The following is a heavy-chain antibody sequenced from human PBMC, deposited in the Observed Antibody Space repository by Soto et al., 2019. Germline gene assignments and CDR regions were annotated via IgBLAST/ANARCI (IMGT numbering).Heavy chain of an antibody. D-gene: IGHD3-3*01. CDR1: GFTFSTYA. Sequence: EVQLLESGGGLVQPGGSLRLSCAASGFTFSTYAMSWVRRAPGKGLEWGSATSGSGGNTYYADSVKGRFTISSDNDKNTLYLQVNSLRAEDTAIYYCAKDNHCDFWSDYVPGGYSYYMEVWGKGTTVTVSS. CDR3: AKDNHCDFWSDYVPGGYSYYMEV. J-gene: IGHJ6*03. V-gene: IGHV3-23*01. CDR2: TSGSGGNT.